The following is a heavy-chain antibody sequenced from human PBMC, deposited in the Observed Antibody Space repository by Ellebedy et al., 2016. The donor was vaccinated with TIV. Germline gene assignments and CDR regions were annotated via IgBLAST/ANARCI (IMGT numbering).Heavy chain of an antibody. D-gene: IGHD3-16*01. Sequence: SETLSLTCAVSGGSLSDNYWTWIRQPPGKGLEWIGYLYYTGSTNYNPSLKSRVTISVNTPRNQFSLKLSSVTAADTAVYYCVSSASMDAFDFWGQGTMVTVSS. CDR2: LYYTGST. V-gene: IGHV4-59*01. CDR3: VSSASMDAFDF. J-gene: IGHJ3*01. CDR1: GGSLSDNY.